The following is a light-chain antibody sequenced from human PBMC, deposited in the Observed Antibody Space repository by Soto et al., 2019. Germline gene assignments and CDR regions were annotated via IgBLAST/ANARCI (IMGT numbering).Light chain of an antibody. V-gene: IGKV1-39*01. CDR2: AAS. CDR3: QQTYSTLSIT. J-gene: IGKJ5*01. Sequence: DIQMTQSPSSLSASVGDRVTITCQASESIARHLNWYQQKPGRAPNLLIYAASSLQNGVPSRFRGGGSGTDFTLTISNLQPEDFATYYCQQTYSTLSITFGQGTRLEIK. CDR1: ESIARH.